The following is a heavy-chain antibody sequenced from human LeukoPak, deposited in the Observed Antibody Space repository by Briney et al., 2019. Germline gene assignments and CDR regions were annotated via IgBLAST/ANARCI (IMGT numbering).Heavy chain of an antibody. J-gene: IGHJ4*02. Sequence: PSETLSLTCTVSGGSISSYYWSWIRQPPGKGLEWIGYIYYSGSTNYNPSLKSRVTISVDRSKNQFSLKLSSVTAADTAVYYCASFPLYGSSSYFDYWGQGTLVTVSS. D-gene: IGHD6-6*01. CDR2: IYYSGST. CDR3: ASFPLYGSSSYFDY. V-gene: IGHV4-59*12. CDR1: GGSISSYY.